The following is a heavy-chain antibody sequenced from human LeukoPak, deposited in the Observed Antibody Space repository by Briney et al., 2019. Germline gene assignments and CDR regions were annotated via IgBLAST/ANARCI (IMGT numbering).Heavy chain of an antibody. J-gene: IGHJ4*02. CDR1: GGTISTFS. CDR2: IYIKST. V-gene: IGHV4-59*01. CDR3: ARDTTVAFGMQY. D-gene: IGHD6-19*01. Sequence: SETLTLTCTVSGGTISTFSWSWIRQFPGKGLEWIGSIYIKSTNYNPSLKIRVAISVDTSKNQFSLRLDSVTTADTAVYYCARDTTVAFGMQYWGQGNLVTVSS.